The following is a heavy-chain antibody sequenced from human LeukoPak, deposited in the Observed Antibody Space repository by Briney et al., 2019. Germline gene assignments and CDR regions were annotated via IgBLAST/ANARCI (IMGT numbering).Heavy chain of an antibody. CDR3: ASQAAPGHDAFDI. Sequence: PGGSLRLSCAASEFTVSTNYMNWVRQAPGKGLEWVSYITSSSGTIYYANSVKGRFTISRDNAKNSLYLQMSSLRAEDTAVYFCASQAAPGHDAFDIWGQGTMVTVSS. D-gene: IGHD6-13*01. J-gene: IGHJ3*02. CDR1: EFTVSTNY. CDR2: ITSSSGTI. V-gene: IGHV3-48*04.